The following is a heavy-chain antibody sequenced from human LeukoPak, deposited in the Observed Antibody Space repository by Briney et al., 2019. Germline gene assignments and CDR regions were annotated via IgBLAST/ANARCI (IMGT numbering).Heavy chain of an antibody. CDR2: ISSSSSYI. CDR1: GFTFTSYS. V-gene: IGHV3-21*01. J-gene: IGHJ4*02. Sequence: PGGSLRLSCAASGFTFTSYSMNWVRQAPGKGLEWVAYISSSSSYIYYADSVKGRFTISRDNSMNSLYLQMNSLRAEDTAVYYCARGRAPPDYWGQGTLVTVPS. CDR3: ARGRAPPDY.